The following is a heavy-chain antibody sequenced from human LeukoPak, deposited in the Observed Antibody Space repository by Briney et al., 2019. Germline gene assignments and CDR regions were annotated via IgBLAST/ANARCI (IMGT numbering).Heavy chain of an antibody. J-gene: IGHJ4*02. CDR3: ARVQGVGDYATPNFDY. Sequence: GGSLRLSCAASGFTFSSYWMSWVRQAPGKGLEWVANIKQDGSEKYYVDSVKGRFTISRDNAKNSLYLQMNSLRAEDTAVYYCARVQGVGDYATPNFDYWGQGTLVTVSS. D-gene: IGHD4-17*01. CDR1: GFTFSSYW. CDR2: IKQDGSEK. V-gene: IGHV3-7*01.